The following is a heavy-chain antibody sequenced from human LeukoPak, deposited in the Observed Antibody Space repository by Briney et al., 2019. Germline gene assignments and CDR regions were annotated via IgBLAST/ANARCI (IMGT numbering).Heavy chain of an antibody. V-gene: IGHV4-39*07. J-gene: IGHJ5*02. CDR2: IYYSGST. CDR1: GGSISSSSYY. Sequence: SETQSLTCTVSGGSISSSSYYWGWIRQPPGKGLEWIGSIYYSGSTYYNPSLKSRVTISVDTSKNQFSLKLSSVTAADTAVYYCARDPYSSGWRGSWFDPWGQGTLVTVSS. D-gene: IGHD6-19*01. CDR3: ARDPYSSGWRGSWFDP.